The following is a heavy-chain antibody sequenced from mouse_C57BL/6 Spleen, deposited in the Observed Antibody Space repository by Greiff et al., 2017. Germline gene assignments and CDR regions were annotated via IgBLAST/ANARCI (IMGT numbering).Heavy chain of an antibody. CDR2: IRNKANGYTT. J-gene: IGHJ1*03. V-gene: IGHV7-3*01. D-gene: IGHD1-1*01. CDR1: GFTFTDYY. CDR3: ARGGYGSYWYFDV. Sequence: EVQLVESGGGLVQPGGSLSLSCAASGFTFTDYYMSWVRQPPGKALEWLGFIRNKANGYTTEYSASVKGRFTISRDNSQSILYLQMNALRAEDSATYYCARGGYGSYWYFDVWGTGTTVTVSS.